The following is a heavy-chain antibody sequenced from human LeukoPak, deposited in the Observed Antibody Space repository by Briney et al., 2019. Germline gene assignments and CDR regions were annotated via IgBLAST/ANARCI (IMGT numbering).Heavy chain of an antibody. V-gene: IGHV1-18*01. CDR3: ARELIVPTAWDY. D-gene: IGHD5-12*01. Sequence: ASVKVSCKASGYTFTSYGITLVRQPPGQGLEWMGWISAYNGNTNYAQNLQGRVTMTTDTSTNTAYNTLKSLISDDTAVDYSARELIVPTAWDYWGQGTLVTVSS. CDR1: GYTFTSYG. CDR2: ISAYNGNT. J-gene: IGHJ4*02.